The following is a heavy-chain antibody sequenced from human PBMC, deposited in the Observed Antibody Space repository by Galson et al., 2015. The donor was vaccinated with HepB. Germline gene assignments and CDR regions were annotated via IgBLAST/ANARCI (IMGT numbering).Heavy chain of an antibody. CDR2: ISYDVSNK. D-gene: IGHD4-17*01. J-gene: IGHJ3*02. Sequence: ALRLSCAASEFTFNNSAKHWVRHAPGKGLEWVAVISYDVSNKYYADSVKGRFTISRDNSKNTLYLQMNSLRSEDTAVYDCARESSGYGDYDHAFDIWGQGTMVTVSS. CDR1: EFTFNNSA. V-gene: IGHV3-30*04. CDR3: ARESSGYGDYDHAFDI.